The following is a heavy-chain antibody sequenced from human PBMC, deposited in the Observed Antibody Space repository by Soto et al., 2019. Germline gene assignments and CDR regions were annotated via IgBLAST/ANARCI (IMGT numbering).Heavy chain of an antibody. V-gene: IGHV4-31*03. CDR1: GVSISSGGFY. D-gene: IGHD2-21*02. CDR2: IYYSGRT. Sequence: TLSLPCTVSGVSISSGGFYWSWIRQHPGKGLEWIGNIYYSGRTYYNPSLKSRVILSVDTSKNHFSLTLRSVTAADSAMYYCESVIGGDPEYYFDFWGQGALVTVSS. J-gene: IGHJ4*02. CDR3: ESVIGGDPEYYFDF.